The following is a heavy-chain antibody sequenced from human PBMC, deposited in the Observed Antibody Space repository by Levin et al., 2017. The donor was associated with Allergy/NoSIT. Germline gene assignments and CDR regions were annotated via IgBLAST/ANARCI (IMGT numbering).Heavy chain of an antibody. Sequence: GESLKISCAASGFTFSSYAMHWVRQAPGKGLEWVAVISYDGSNKYYADSVKGRFTISRDNSKNTLYLQMNSLRAEDTAVYYCARDGAQLPPLDYYYYGMDGWGQGTTVTVSS. J-gene: IGHJ6*02. CDR3: ARDGAQLPPLDYYYYGMDG. CDR2: ISYDGSNK. D-gene: IGHD4/OR15-4a*01. V-gene: IGHV3-30*04. CDR1: GFTFSSYA.